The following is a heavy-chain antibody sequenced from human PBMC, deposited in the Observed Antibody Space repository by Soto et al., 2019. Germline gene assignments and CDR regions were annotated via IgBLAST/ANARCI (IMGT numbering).Heavy chain of an antibody. D-gene: IGHD5-12*01. CDR2: ISAYNGNT. CDR3: ARMPYSGYDYYFDY. Sequence: ASVKVSCKASGYTFTSYGISWVRQAPGQGLEWMGWISAYNGNTNYAQKLQGRVPMTTDTSTSTAYMELRSLRSDATAVYYCARMPYSGYDYYFDYWGQGTLVTVSS. J-gene: IGHJ4*02. V-gene: IGHV1-18*01. CDR1: GYTFTSYG.